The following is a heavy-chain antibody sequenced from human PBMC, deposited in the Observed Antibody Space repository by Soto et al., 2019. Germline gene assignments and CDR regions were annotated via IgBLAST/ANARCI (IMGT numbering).Heavy chain of an antibody. CDR2: ISAYNGNT. CDR1: GYTFTSYG. V-gene: IGHV1-18*01. J-gene: IGHJ4*02. D-gene: IGHD2-2*01. Sequence: QVQLVQSGAEVKKPGASVKVSCKASGYTFTSYGISWVRQAPGQGLEWMGWISAYNGNTNYAQKLQGRVTMTTDTYTSTAYMELRSLRSDDTAVYYCASTYCSSTSCLDFDYWGQGTLVTVSS. CDR3: ASTYCSSTSCLDFDY.